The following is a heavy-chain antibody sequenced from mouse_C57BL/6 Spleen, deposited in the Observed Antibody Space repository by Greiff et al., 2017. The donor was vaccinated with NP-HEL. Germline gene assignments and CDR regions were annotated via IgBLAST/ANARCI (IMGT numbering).Heavy chain of an antibody. V-gene: IGHV10-1*01. CDR2: IRSKSNNYAT. Sequence: EVKLVESGGGLVQPKGSLKLSCAASGFSFNTYAMNWVRQAPGKGLEWVARIRSKSNNYATYYADSVKDRFTISRDDSESMLYLQMNNLKTEDTAMYYCVRQSSGNWFAYWGQGTLVTVSA. CDR1: GFSFNTYA. J-gene: IGHJ3*01. CDR3: VRQSSGNWFAY. D-gene: IGHD3-2*02.